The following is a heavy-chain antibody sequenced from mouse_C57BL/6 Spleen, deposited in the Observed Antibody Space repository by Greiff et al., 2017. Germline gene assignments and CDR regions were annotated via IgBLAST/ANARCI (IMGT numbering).Heavy chain of an antibody. CDR3: ARRAGTIFDY. CDR1: GYSFTSYY. CDR2: IYPGSGNT. V-gene: IGHV1-66*01. Sequence: VKLQESGPELVKPGASVKISCKASGYSFTSYYIHWVKQRPGQGLEWIGWIYPGSGNTKYNEKFKGKATLTADTSSSTAYMQLSSLTSEDSAVYYCARRAGTIFDYWGQGTTLTVSS. J-gene: IGHJ2*01. D-gene: IGHD3-3*01.